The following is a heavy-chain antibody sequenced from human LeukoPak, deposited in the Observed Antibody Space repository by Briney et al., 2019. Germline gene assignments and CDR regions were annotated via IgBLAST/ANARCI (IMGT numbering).Heavy chain of an antibody. CDR3: AKGLDWNYRDAFDI. V-gene: IGHV3-7*03. D-gene: IGHD1-7*01. CDR2: MNEYGSEI. J-gene: IGHJ3*02. CDR1: GFTFSGFS. Sequence: GGSLRLSYAVSGFTFSGFSMSWVRQAPGKGLEWVAKMNEYGSEIFYVDSVKGRFTISRDNAKNSLYLQMNSLRAEDTAVYYCAKGLDWNYRDAFDIWGQGTMVTVSS.